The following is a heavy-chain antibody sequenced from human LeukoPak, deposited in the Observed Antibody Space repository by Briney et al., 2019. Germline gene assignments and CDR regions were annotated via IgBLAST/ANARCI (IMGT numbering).Heavy chain of an antibody. J-gene: IGHJ4*02. CDR3: ATSPSPYYYDSSGYYYD. CDR1: GYTLTELS. Sequence: ASVKVSFTVSGYTLTELSMHWVRQAPGKGLEWMGGFDPEDGETIYAQKFQGRVTMTEDTSTDTAYMELSSLRSEDTAVYYCATSPSPYYYDSSGYYYDWGQGTLVTVSS. V-gene: IGHV1-24*01. D-gene: IGHD3-22*01. CDR2: FDPEDGET.